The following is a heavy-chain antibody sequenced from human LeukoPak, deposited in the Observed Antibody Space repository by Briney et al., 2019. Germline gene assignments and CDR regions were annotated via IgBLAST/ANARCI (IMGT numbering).Heavy chain of an antibody. CDR2: FSYSGSA. CDR3: ARHNEGRSSSYYYYGMDV. J-gene: IGHJ6*02. Sequence: SETLSLTCTVSGASITSYYWSWIRQPPGKGLEWIGFFSYSGSANYNPSLKSRVTIPVDTSKNQFSLKLSSVTAADTAVYYCARHNEGRSSSYYYYGMDVWGQGTTVTVSS. CDR1: GASITSYY. D-gene: IGHD6-6*01. V-gene: IGHV4-59*08.